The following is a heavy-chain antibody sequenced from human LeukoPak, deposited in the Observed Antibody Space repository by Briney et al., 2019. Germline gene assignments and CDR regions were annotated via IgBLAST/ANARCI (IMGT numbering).Heavy chain of an antibody. D-gene: IGHD4-17*01. V-gene: IGHV3-48*04. CDR1: GFTFSSYS. CDR3: ARIYYGDYDDPHFDY. CDR2: ISSSSSTI. J-gene: IGHJ4*02. Sequence: GGSLRLSCAASGFTFSSYSMNWVRQAPGKGLEWVSYISSSSSTIYYADSVKGRFTISRDNAKNSLYLQMDSLRAEDTAVYYCARIYYGDYDDPHFDYWGQGTLVTVSS.